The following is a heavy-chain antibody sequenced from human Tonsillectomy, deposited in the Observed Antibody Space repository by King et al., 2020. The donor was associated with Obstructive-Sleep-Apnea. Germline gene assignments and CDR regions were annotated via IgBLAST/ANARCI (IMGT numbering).Heavy chain of an antibody. Sequence: VQLVESGGGLVKPGGSLRLSCAASGFTFSDYYMSWIRQAPGKGLEWVSYISSSSSYTNYADSVKGRFTISRDNAKNSLYLQMNSLRAEDTAMYYCARGEGYYYDSSGYYYFDSWGQGTLVTVSS. J-gene: IGHJ4*02. CDR2: ISSSSSYT. V-gene: IGHV3-11*06. CDR3: ARGEGYYYDSSGYYYFDS. D-gene: IGHD3-22*01. CDR1: GFTFSDYY.